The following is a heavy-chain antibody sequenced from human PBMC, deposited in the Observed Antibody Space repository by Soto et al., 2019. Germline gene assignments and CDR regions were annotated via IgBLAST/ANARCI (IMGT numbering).Heavy chain of an antibody. CDR2: TRDKANSYTT. CDR3: ARGSSRCQDPSYHYALDV. D-gene: IGHD6-13*01. J-gene: IGHJ6*02. V-gene: IGHV3-72*01. CDR1: GFTFSDHY. Sequence: EVQLVESGGGLVQPGGSLRLSCAASGFTFSDHYMDWVRQTPGKGLEWVARTRDKANSYTTEYAASVKGRFTISRDDSKNSLYLQMNSLQTEDTAVYYCARGSSRCQDPSYHYALDVWGQGTTVTVCS.